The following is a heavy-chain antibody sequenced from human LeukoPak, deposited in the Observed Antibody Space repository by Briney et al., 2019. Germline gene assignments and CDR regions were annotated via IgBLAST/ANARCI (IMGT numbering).Heavy chain of an antibody. CDR2: IYTSGST. CDR3: ARAGLGYSYGFDY. D-gene: IGHD5-18*01. Sequence: SETLSLTCTVSDGSISSNNYYWGWIRQPAGKGLEWIGRIYTSGSTNYNPSLKSRVTMSVDTSKNQFSLKLSSVTAADTAVYYCARAGLGYSYGFDYWGQGSLVTVSS. J-gene: IGHJ4*02. CDR1: DGSISSNNYY. V-gene: IGHV4-61*02.